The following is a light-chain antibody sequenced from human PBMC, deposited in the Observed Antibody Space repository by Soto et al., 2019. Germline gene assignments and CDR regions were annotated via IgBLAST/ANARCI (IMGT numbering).Light chain of an antibody. CDR1: SGHSNFI. CDR2: LNSDGSH. CDR3: ETWDSNTWV. V-gene: IGLV4-60*03. Sequence: QAVVTQSSSASASLGSSVKLTCTLSSGHSNFIIAWHQQHPGKAPRFLMKLNSDGSHSKGDEIPDRFSGSSSGAERYLTISSLQSEDEADYYCETWDSNTWVFGGGTQLTVL. J-gene: IGLJ3*02.